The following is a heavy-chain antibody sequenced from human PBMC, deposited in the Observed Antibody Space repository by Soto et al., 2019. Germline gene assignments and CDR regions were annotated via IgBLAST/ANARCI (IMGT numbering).Heavy chain of an antibody. D-gene: IGHD2-15*01. J-gene: IGHJ6*02. Sequence: QVQLQESGPGLVKPSQTLSLTCTVSGGSISSGGYYWSWIRQHPGKGLEWIGYIYYSGSTYYNPSLKSRVTLSVATSKNQFSLKLSSVTAADTAVYYCAGGGLGYCSGGSCYSAELSRYYYGMDVWGQGTTVTVSS. V-gene: IGHV4-31*03. CDR2: IYYSGST. CDR3: AGGGLGYCSGGSCYSAELSRYYYGMDV. CDR1: GGSISSGGYY.